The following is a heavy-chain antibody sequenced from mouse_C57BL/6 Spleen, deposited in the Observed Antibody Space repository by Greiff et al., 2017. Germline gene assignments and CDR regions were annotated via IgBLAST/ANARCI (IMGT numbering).Heavy chain of an antibody. CDR3: ARSDDSFAY. D-gene: IGHD2-4*01. CDR1: GYTFTSYW. J-gene: IGHJ3*01. CDR2: INPSSGYT. Sequence: QVQLQQSGAELAKPGASVKLSCKASGYTFTSYWMHWVKQRPGQGLEWIGYINPSSGYTKYNQKFKDKATLTADKSSITAYMQLSSLTYEDSAVYYCARSDDSFAYWGQGTLVTVSA. V-gene: IGHV1-7*01.